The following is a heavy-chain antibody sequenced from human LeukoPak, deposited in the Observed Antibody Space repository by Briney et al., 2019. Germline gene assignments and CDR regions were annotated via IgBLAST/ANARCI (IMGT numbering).Heavy chain of an antibody. Sequence: ASVKVSCKASGYTFTSYDINWVRQATGQGLEWMGWMNPNSGNTGYAQKFQGRVTITRNTSISTAYMELSSLRSEDTAVYYCARDSEPRSYADYWGQGTLVTVSS. D-gene: IGHD1-26*01. CDR3: ARDSEPRSYADY. CDR1: GYTFTSYD. J-gene: IGHJ4*02. CDR2: MNPNSGNT. V-gene: IGHV1-8*03.